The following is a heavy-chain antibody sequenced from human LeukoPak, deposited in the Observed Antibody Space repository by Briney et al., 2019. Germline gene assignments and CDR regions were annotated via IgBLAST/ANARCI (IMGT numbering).Heavy chain of an antibody. D-gene: IGHD6-6*01. CDR3: GIAARPYNWFDP. CDR2: IYPGDSDT. Sequence: GESLKISCKGSGYSFTSYWIGWVRQMPGKGLEWMGIIYPGDSDTRYSPSFQGQVTISADKSINTSYLQLSRLKASDTAMYYCGIAARPYNWFDPWGQGTLVTVSS. CDR1: GYSFTSYW. V-gene: IGHV5-51*01. J-gene: IGHJ5*02.